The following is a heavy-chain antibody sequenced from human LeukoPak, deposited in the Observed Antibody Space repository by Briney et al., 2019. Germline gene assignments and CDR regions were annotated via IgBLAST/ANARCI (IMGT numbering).Heavy chain of an antibody. CDR2: IYHSGST. CDR1: GYSISSGYC. Sequence: PSETLSLTCTVSGYSISSGYCWGWIRQPPGKGLEWIGSIYHSGSTYYNPSLKSRVTISVDTSKNQFSLKLSSVTAADTAVYYCARGLLHYDYWGQGTLVTVSS. D-gene: IGHD2-15*01. V-gene: IGHV4-38-2*02. CDR3: ARGLLHYDY. J-gene: IGHJ4*02.